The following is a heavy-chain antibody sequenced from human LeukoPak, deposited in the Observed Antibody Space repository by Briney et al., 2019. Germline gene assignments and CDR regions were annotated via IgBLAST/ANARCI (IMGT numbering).Heavy chain of an antibody. D-gene: IGHD3-16*01. CDR3: AKGCDASAYTCLDY. J-gene: IGHJ4*02. CDR2: ISGSGAK. CDR1: GFTFSSYS. V-gene: IGHV3-23*01. Sequence: PGGSLRLSCAASGFTFSSYSMNWVRQAPGKGLEWVSGISGSGAKYYADSVKGRFTISRDNSENTLNLQVNSLRAEDTAIYYCAKGCDASAYTCLDYWGQGTLVTVSS.